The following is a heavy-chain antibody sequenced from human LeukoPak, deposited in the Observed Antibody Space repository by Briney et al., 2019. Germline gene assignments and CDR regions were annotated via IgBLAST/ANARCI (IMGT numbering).Heavy chain of an antibody. D-gene: IGHD3-22*01. CDR2: IYYTGST. V-gene: IGHV4-59*01. Sequence: SETLSLTCTVSGGSISSFYWSWIRQPPGKGLEWIGYIYYTGSTNYNPSLKSRVTISVDTSKNQFSLKLSSVTAADTAVYYCACLTTADAFDIWGQGTMVTVSS. J-gene: IGHJ3*02. CDR1: GGSISSFY. CDR3: ACLTTADAFDI.